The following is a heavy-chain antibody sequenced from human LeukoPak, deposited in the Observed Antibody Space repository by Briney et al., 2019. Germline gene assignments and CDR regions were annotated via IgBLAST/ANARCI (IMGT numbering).Heavy chain of an antibody. Sequence: ASVKVSCKASGYTLTGYYMHWVRQAPGQGLEWMGWINPNSGGTNYAQKFQGRVTMTRDTSISTAYMELSRLRSDDTAVYYCAVEYSSGWTFDYWGQGTLVTVSS. V-gene: IGHV1-2*02. CDR1: GYTLTGYY. CDR3: AVEYSSGWTFDY. J-gene: IGHJ4*02. D-gene: IGHD6-19*01. CDR2: INPNSGGT.